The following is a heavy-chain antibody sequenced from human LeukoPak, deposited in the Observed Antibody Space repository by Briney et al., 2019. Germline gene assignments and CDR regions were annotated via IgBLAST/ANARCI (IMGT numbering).Heavy chain of an antibody. D-gene: IGHD6-19*01. CDR1: GYTFTGYY. J-gene: IGHJ4*02. V-gene: IGHV1-2*02. Sequence: ASVKVSCKASGYTFTGYYMHWVRQAPGQGLEWMGWINPNSGGTKYAQKFQGRVTMTRDTSISTAYMELSRLRSDDTAVYYCARGFSSGWYYGEYYFDYWGQGTLVTVSS. CDR2: INPNSGGT. CDR3: ARGFSSGWYYGEYYFDY.